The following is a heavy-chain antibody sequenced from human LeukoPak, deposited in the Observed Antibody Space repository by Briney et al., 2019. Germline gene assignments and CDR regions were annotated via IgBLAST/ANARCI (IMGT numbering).Heavy chain of an antibody. D-gene: IGHD5-24*01. Sequence: ASVKVSCKASGYTFTSYYMHWVRQAPGQGLEWMGIINPSGGSTSYAQKFQGRVTMTRNTSISTAYMELSSLKSEDTAVYYCARGGDGYSPFDYWGQGTLVTVSS. J-gene: IGHJ4*02. CDR2: INPSGGST. CDR1: GYTFTSYY. V-gene: IGHV1-46*01. CDR3: ARGGDGYSPFDY.